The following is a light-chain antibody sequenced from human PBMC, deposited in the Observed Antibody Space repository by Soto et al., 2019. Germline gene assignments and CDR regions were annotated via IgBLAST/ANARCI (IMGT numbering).Light chain of an antibody. V-gene: IGLV2-11*01. CDR3: CSYAGSYTLV. Sequence: QSVLTQPRSVSGSPGQSVTISCTGTSSDVGGYNYVSWYQQHPGKAPKLMIYDVSKRPSGVPDRFSGSNSGNTASLTISGLQAEDEADYYCCSYAGSYTLVFGGGTKVTVL. CDR2: DVS. CDR1: SSDVGGYNY. J-gene: IGLJ3*02.